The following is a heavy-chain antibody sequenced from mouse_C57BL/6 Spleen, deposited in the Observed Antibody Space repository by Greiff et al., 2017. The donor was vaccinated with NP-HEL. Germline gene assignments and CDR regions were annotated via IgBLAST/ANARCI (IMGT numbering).Heavy chain of an antibody. Sequence: VKLVESGPGLVAPSQSLSIPCTVSGFSLTSYGVDWVRQPPGKGLEWLGVIWGGGSTNYNSALMSRLSISKDNSKSQVFLKMNSLQTDDTAMYYCAKRIYDGYYGWFAYWGQGTLVTVSA. J-gene: IGHJ3*01. CDR1: GFSLTSYG. D-gene: IGHD2-3*01. CDR2: IWGGGST. CDR3: AKRIYDGYYGWFAY. V-gene: IGHV2-9*01.